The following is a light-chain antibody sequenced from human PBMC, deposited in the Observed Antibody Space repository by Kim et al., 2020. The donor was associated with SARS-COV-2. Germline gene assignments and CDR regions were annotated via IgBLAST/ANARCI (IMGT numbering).Light chain of an antibody. Sequence: GQSITISCSGSSSDVGASTHVSWYQQHPGKAPQLLISEVTRRPSGIPGRFSGSKSGNTASLTISDLQADDEADYYCCSFAGDFTWIFGGGTQLTVL. J-gene: IGLJ2*01. CDR2: EVT. CDR3: CSFAGDFTWI. CDR1: SSDVGASTH. V-gene: IGLV2-11*01.